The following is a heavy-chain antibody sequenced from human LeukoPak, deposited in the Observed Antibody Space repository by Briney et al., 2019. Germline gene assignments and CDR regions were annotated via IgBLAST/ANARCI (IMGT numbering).Heavy chain of an antibody. CDR1: GGSFSGYY. CDR3: ARLTEGYYYYYMDV. Sequence: PSETLSLTGAVYGGSFSGYYWSWIRQPPGKGLEWIGEINHSGSTNYNPSLKSRVTISVDTSKNQFSLKLSSVTAADTAVYYCARLTEGYYYYYMDVWGKGTTVTVSS. V-gene: IGHV4-34*01. CDR2: INHSGST. D-gene: IGHD3-9*01. J-gene: IGHJ6*03.